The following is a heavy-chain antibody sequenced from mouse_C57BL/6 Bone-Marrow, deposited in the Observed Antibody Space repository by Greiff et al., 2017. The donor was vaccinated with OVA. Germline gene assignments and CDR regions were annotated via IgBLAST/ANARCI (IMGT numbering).Heavy chain of an antibody. D-gene: IGHD3-2*02. CDR2: IDPNSGGT. Sequence: QVQLQQPGAELVKPGASVKLSCKASGYTFTSYWMHWVKQRPGRGLEWIARIDPNSGGTKYNEKFKSKATLTVDKPSSTAYMQLSSLTSEDSAVYYCARGETAQATSPFAYWGQGTLVTVSA. CDR1: GYTFTSYW. CDR3: ARGETAQATSPFAY. V-gene: IGHV1-72*01. J-gene: IGHJ3*01.